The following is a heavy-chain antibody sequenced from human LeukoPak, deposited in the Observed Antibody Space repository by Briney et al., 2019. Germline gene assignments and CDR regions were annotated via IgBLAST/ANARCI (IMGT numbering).Heavy chain of an antibody. J-gene: IGHJ5*01. CDR1: GFTFDDYG. CDR2: INWNGGST. Sequence: GGSLRLSCAASGFTFDDYGMSWVCQAPGKGLEWVSGINWNGGSTGYADSVKGRFTISRDNAKNSLYLQMNSLRAEDTALYYCARDLRPAAGYSSGWFDYWGQGTLVSVSS. V-gene: IGHV3-20*04. D-gene: IGHD6-19*01. CDR3: ARDLRPAAGYSSGWFDY.